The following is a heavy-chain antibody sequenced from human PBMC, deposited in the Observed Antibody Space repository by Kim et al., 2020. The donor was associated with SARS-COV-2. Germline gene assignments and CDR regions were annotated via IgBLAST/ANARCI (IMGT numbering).Heavy chain of an antibody. V-gene: IGHV1-2*02. CDR3: ARDPSGSYYVYFDY. J-gene: IGHJ4*02. D-gene: IGHD1-26*01. Sequence: AQKFQGRVTMTRDTSISTAYMELSRLRSDDTAVYYCARDPSGSYYVYFDYWGQGTLVTVSS.